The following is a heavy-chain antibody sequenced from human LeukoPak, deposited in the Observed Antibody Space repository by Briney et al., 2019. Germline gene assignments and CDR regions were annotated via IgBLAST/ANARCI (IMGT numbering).Heavy chain of an antibody. CDR1: GFTFSNFN. CDR3: ARAVESY. Sequence: GGSLKLSCAVSGFTFSNFNMHWVRQAPGKGLEWVSYISSTSSSIYYAHSVKGRFTISRDNAKNSLYLQMNSLRAEDTAMYYCARAVESYWGQGTLVTVSS. J-gene: IGHJ4*02. CDR2: ISSTSSSI. V-gene: IGHV3-48*04.